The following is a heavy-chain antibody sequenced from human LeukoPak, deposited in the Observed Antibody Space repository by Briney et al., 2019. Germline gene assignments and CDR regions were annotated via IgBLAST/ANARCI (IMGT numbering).Heavy chain of an antibody. CDR2: IYYSGST. J-gene: IGHJ4*02. Sequence: PSETLSLTCTVSGGSISSYYWSWIRQPPGKGLEWIGYIYYSGSTNYNPSLKSRVTISVDTSKNQFSLKLSSVTAADTAVYYCARVWSSAAGFDYWGQGTLVTVSS. V-gene: IGHV4-59*01. CDR1: GGSISSYY. D-gene: IGHD6-13*01. CDR3: ARVWSSAAGFDY.